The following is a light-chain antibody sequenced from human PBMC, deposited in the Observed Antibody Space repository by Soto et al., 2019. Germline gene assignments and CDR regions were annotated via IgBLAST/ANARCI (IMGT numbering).Light chain of an antibody. Sequence: VRTQSPATLSVSKGERATRSCRASQSVSTDLAWYQQKPGQAPRLLLYGASTRATGIPARFSGGGSGTEFTLTISSLQSEDFAVYYCQQYNNWPPCTFGQGTNVDIK. CDR1: QSVSTD. J-gene: IGKJ2*02. V-gene: IGKV3-15*01. CDR3: QQYNNWPPCT. CDR2: GAS.